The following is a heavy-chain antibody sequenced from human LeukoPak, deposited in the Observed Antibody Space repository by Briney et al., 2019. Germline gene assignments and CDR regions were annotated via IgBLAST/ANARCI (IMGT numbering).Heavy chain of an antibody. D-gene: IGHD2-15*01. CDR3: TILGRYCSGGSCHDY. J-gene: IGHJ4*02. V-gene: IGHV3-74*01. Sequence: GGSLRLSCAASGFTFSSYWMHWVRQAPGKGLVWVSRINSDGSSTSYADSVKGRFTISRDNAKNTLYLQMNSLRAEDTAVYYCTILGRYCSGGSCHDYWGQGTLVTVSS. CDR1: GFTFSSYW. CDR2: INSDGSST.